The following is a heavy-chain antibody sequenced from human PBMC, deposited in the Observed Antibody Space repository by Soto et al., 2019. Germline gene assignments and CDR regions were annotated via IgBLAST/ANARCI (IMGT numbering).Heavy chain of an antibody. V-gene: IGHV4-38-2*01. CDR2: AYHSGST. J-gene: IGHJ4*02. CDR1: GYSISSGYY. D-gene: IGHD1-26*01. CDR3: ARLVGATDIDH. Sequence: PSETLSLTCAVSGYSISSGYYWGWIRQPPGKGLEWIGSAYHSGSTYYNPSLKSRVSISVDTSKNQFDLKLSSVTAADTAVYYCARLVGATDIDHWGQGTLVTVSS.